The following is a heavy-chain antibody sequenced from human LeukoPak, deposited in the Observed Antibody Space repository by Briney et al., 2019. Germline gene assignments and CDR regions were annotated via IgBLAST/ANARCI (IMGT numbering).Heavy chain of an antibody. CDR1: GFIFSNDA. D-gene: IGHD5-24*01. Sequence: GGSLRLSCAASGFIFSNDAMHWVRQAPGKGLEWVAFIWFDGSNKHYADSVKGRFTISRDNSEDTLYLQMNSLRAEDTAVYYCAKADGFDYWGQGTLVTVSS. J-gene: IGHJ4*02. CDR3: AKADGFDY. V-gene: IGHV3-30*02. CDR2: IWFDGSNK.